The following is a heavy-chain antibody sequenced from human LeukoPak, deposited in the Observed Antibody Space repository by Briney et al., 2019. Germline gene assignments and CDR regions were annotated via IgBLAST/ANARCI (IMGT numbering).Heavy chain of an antibody. V-gene: IGHV4-31*03. CDR2: IYYSGST. D-gene: IGHD1-7*01. Sequence: SQTLSLTCTVAGGSITSRGYYWSWIRQPPGKGLEWIGYIYYSGSTYYNPSLKSRVTTSLDTSKNQFSLKLSSVTAADTAVYYCARASGITGTNFDYWGQGTLVTVSS. CDR3: ARASGITGTNFDY. J-gene: IGHJ4*02. CDR1: GGSITSRGYY.